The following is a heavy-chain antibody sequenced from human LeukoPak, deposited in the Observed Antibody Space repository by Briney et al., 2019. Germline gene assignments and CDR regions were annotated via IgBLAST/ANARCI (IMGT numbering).Heavy chain of an antibody. J-gene: IGHJ1*01. CDR3: ASSTTAVTQFVKN. D-gene: IGHD4-23*01. CDR2: ISYSGTT. V-gene: IGHV4-30-4*01. Sequence: SETLSLTCTVSGGSITNVIYYWSWIRQPPGRGLEWIGYISYSGTTFYNPYLKSRVNISLDTSKSQVSLRLTSVTAAETAVYYCASSTTAVTQFVKNWGQGTLVSVSS. CDR1: GGSITNVIYY.